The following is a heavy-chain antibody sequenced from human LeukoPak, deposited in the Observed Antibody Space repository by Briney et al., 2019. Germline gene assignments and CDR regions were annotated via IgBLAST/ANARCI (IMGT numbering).Heavy chain of an antibody. J-gene: IGHJ5*02. D-gene: IGHD1-26*01. CDR3: ARSAYSGSYYATTHWFDP. CDR1: GYTFTGYY. CDR2: INPNSGGT. V-gene: IGHV1-2*02. Sequence: GASVTVSCKASGYTFTGYYMHWVRQAPGQGLERMGLINPNSGGTNYAQKFQGRVTMTRDTSISTAYMQLSGLRSDDAAVYYCARSAYSGSYYATTHWFDPWGQGTLVTVSS.